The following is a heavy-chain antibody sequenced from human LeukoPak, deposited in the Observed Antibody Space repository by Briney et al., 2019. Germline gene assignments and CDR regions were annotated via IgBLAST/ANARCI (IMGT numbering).Heavy chain of an antibody. CDR3: ARTAKYSSSWRGPYNWFDP. V-gene: IGHV4-38-2*02. CDR2: IYHSGST. D-gene: IGHD6-13*01. CDR1: GQSISSGYY. Sequence: SETLSLTCTVSGQSISSGYYWGWTRQPPGKGLEWIGTIYHSGSTYYNPSLKSRVTISVDTSKNQFSLKLSSVTAADTAVYYCARTAKYSSSWRGPYNWFDPWGQGTLVTVSS. J-gene: IGHJ5*02.